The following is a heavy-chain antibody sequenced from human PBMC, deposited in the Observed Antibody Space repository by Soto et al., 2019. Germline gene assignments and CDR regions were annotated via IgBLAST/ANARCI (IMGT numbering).Heavy chain of an antibody. Sequence: SETLSLTCTVSGGSISNGYYYWSWVRQNPGKGLEWIGHIYHSGRTYYNPSLKSRVTISVDTSKNQFSLNLSSVTVADTAVYYCARWVEVSLDYFDSWGQGTPVTVSS. CDR2: IYHSGRT. D-gene: IGHD2-15*01. J-gene: IGHJ4*02. V-gene: IGHV4-31*03. CDR3: ARWVEVSLDYFDS. CDR1: GGSISNGYYY.